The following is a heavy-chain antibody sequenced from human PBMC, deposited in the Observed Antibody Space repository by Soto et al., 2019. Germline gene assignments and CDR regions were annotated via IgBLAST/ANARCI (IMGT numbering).Heavy chain of an antibody. CDR3: ARIFRYCGGGSCYLVIDY. V-gene: IGHV4-59*08. CDR2: IYYSGST. D-gene: IGHD2-15*01. CDR1: GGSISSYY. Sequence: SETLSLTCTVSGGSISSYYWSWIRQPPGKGLEWIGYIYYSGSTNYNPSLKSRVTISVDTSKNQFSLKLSSVTAADTAVYYCARIFRYCGGGSCYLVIDYWGQGTLVTVSS. J-gene: IGHJ4*02.